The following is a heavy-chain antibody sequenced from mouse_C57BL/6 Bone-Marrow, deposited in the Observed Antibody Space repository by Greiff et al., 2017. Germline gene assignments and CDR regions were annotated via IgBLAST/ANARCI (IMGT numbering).Heavy chain of an antibody. CDR3: TTSGSPFDY. Sequence: EVMLVESGAELVRPGASVKLSCTASGFNIKDDYMHWVKQRPEQGLEWIGWIDPENGDTEYASKFQGKATITADTSSNTAYLQLSSLTSEDTAVYYCTTSGSPFDYWGQGTTLTVSS. V-gene: IGHV14-4*01. CDR1: GFNIKDDY. CDR2: IDPENGDT. J-gene: IGHJ2*01. D-gene: IGHD4-1*01.